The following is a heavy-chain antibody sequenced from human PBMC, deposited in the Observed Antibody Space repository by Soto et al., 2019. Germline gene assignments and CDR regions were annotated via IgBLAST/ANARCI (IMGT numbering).Heavy chain of an antibody. V-gene: IGHV4-31*03. CDR1: GGSISSCGYY. CDR3: ARDIGPGPGYYYYYMDV. D-gene: IGHD1-26*01. CDR2: IYYSGST. Sequence: PSETLPLTCTVSGGSISSCGYYWSWIRQHPGKGLEWIGYIYYSGSTHYNPSLKSRVTISVDTSKNQFSLKLSSVTAADTAVYYCARDIGPGPGYYYYYMDVWGKGTTVT. J-gene: IGHJ6*03.